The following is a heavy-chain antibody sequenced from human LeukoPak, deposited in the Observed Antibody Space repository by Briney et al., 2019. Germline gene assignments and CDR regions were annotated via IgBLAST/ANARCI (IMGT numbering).Heavy chain of an antibody. V-gene: IGHV1-69*15. CDR2: IIPIFGIA. D-gene: IGHD4-17*01. J-gene: IGHJ6*02. CDR1: GGTFSSYA. Sequence: SVKVSCKASGGTFSSYAISWVRQAPGQGLEWMGRIIPIFGIANYAQKFQGRVTITADESTSTAYMELSSLRSEDTAVYYCARSTTVTTPGYYYGMDVWGQGTTVTVSS. CDR3: ARSTTVTTPGYYYGMDV.